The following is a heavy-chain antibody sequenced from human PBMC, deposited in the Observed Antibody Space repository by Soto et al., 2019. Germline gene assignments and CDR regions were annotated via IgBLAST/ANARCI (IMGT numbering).Heavy chain of an antibody. Sequence: QVQLVESGAEVKKPGASVKVSCEASGYTFTNYGISWVRQAPGQGLEWMGWISGYNGNTKYAQKFLGRVTMTTDTPTNTAYMDLRSLRSDDTAVYYCARDREYYYDSSGNYYYHYGMDVWGQGTTVTVS. D-gene: IGHD3-22*01. CDR3: ARDREYYYDSSGNYYYHYGMDV. J-gene: IGHJ6*02. CDR1: GYTFTNYG. CDR2: ISGYNGNT. V-gene: IGHV1-18*04.